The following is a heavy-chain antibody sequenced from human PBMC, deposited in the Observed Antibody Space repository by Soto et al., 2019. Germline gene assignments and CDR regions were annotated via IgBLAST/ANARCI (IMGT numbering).Heavy chain of an antibody. CDR1: GFSFSIYA. Sequence: EVQLLDSGGRSVQPGGSLRLSCAASGFSFSIYAMNWVRQAPGKGLEWVSGISGGGGSTYYADSVKGRFTISRDNSKNTLYLQMNSLRVEDTAVYYCAKDPTSYDSSAQFDSWGQGTLVTVSS. J-gene: IGHJ4*02. CDR3: AKDPTSYDSSAQFDS. V-gene: IGHV3-23*01. CDR2: ISGGGGST. D-gene: IGHD3-22*01.